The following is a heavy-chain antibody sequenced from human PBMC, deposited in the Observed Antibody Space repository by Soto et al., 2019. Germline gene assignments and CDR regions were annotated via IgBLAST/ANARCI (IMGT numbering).Heavy chain of an antibody. CDR2: IYYSGST. CDR3: ARDHRPYGPDP. D-gene: IGHD4-17*01. V-gene: IGHV4-31*03. Sequence: PSETLSLTCTVSGGSISSGGYYWSWIRQHPGKGLEWIGYIYYSGSTYYNPSLKSRVTISVDTSKNQFSLKLSSVTAADTAVYYCARDHRPYGPDPWGQGTLVTVSS. CDR1: GGSISSGGYY. J-gene: IGHJ5*02.